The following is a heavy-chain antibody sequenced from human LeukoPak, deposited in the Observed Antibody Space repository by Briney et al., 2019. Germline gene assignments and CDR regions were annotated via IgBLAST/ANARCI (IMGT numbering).Heavy chain of an antibody. CDR1: GYTFTSYG. V-gene: IGHV1-69*06. Sequence: GASVKVSCKASGYTFTSYGISWVRQAPGQGLEWMGGVMPIFRTANYAQKFRGRVTITADKSTSTAYMELSSLRSEDMAVYYCATGRTDIVVVPATLRNYYFDYWGQGTLATVSS. CDR3: ATGRTDIVVVPATLRNYYFDY. CDR2: VMPIFRTA. J-gene: IGHJ4*02. D-gene: IGHD2-2*01.